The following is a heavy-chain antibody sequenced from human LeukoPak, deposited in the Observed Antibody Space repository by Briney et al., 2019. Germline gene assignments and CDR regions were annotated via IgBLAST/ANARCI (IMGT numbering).Heavy chain of an antibody. V-gene: IGHV3-33*01. CDR2: IWYDGSNK. J-gene: IGHJ4*02. D-gene: IGHD3-3*01. Sequence: PGRSLRLSCAASGFTFSSYGMPWVRQAPGKGLEWVAVIWYDGSNKYYADSVKGRFTISRDNSKNTLYLQMNSLRAEDTAVYYCARDRSSETYYDFWSGFDLTYYFDYWGQGTLVTVSS. CDR1: GFTFSSYG. CDR3: ARDRSSETYYDFWSGFDLTYYFDY.